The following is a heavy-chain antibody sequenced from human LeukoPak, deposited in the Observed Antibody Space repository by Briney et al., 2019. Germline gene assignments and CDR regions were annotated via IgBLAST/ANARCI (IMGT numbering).Heavy chain of an antibody. Sequence: HGESLRISCKGSGYSLSNYWIAWVRQMPGTGLEWMGIIYPGDSDARYSPSFQGQVTISADKSISTAYLQWRSLKASDTAIYFCARQAVVARSLYYYFLDVWGTGTTATVPS. V-gene: IGHV5-51*01. CDR1: GYSLSNYW. D-gene: IGHD2-15*01. J-gene: IGHJ6*03. CDR2: IYPGDSDA. CDR3: ARQAVVARSLYYYFLDV.